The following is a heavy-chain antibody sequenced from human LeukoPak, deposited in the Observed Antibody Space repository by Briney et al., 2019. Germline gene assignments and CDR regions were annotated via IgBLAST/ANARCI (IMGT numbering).Heavy chain of an antibody. Sequence: SETLSLTCAVSGGSIRSYYWSWIRQPPGNGLEWIGYIYSSGTTNYHPSLKTRVTISVDTSKNQFSLKLSSVPAADTAVYYCARGGGSTDYYDSSGYFWGQGTLVTVSS. D-gene: IGHD3-22*01. CDR1: GGSIRSYY. CDR2: IYSSGTT. V-gene: IGHV4-59*01. CDR3: ARGGGSTDYYDSSGYF. J-gene: IGHJ4*02.